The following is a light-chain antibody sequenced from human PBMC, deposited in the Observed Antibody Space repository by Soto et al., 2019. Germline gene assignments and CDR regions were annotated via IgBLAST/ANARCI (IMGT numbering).Light chain of an antibody. CDR3: SSYTSRSIL. Sequence: QSALTQPASVSGSPGQSITISCTGTSSDVGGYNYVSWYQQHPGKAPKLMIYDVSNRPSGVSNRFSGSKSGNTAYLTISGLQAEDEADYYCSSYTSRSILFGGGTKLTVL. CDR2: DVS. J-gene: IGLJ2*01. V-gene: IGLV2-14*01. CDR1: SSDVGGYNY.